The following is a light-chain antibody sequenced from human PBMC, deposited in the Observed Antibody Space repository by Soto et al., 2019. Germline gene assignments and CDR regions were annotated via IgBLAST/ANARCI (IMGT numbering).Light chain of an antibody. CDR2: DVT. Sequence: QSVLTQPRSVSGSPGQSVTISCTGTSSDVGGYNYVSWYQQYPGKAPKLMIYDVTKRPSGVPDRFSGSKSGNTASLTISGLQAEDEADYYCCSHAGSYTYVFGTGTKLTVL. J-gene: IGLJ1*01. CDR3: CSHAGSYTYV. V-gene: IGLV2-11*01. CDR1: SSDVGGYNY.